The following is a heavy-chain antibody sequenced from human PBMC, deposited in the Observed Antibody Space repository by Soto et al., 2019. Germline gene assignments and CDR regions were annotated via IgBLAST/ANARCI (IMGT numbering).Heavy chain of an antibody. CDR3: AREVVTETTLGYSDY. CDR2: IIPFFVTP. Sequence: QVHLVQSGAEVKKSGPSVRVSCTASGGTFSNDAISWVRQAPGQGLEWLGRIIPFFVTPDYSQSFQGRLTITADESTGTAYMDLRSLRSDDTAVYYCAREVVTETTLGYSDYWGQGTLVTVSS. D-gene: IGHD2-21*02. J-gene: IGHJ4*02. V-gene: IGHV1-69*01. CDR1: GGTFSNDA.